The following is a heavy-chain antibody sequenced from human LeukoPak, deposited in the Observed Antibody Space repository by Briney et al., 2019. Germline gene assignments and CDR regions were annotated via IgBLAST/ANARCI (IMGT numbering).Heavy chain of an antibody. Sequence: GGSLRLSCAAAGFTFSSYTMNWVRQAPGKGLEWVSSISRTSNYIYYADSVKGRFTISRDNAKNSLYLQMNSLRAEDTAVYYCARDSSYYYDRNFDYWGQGTLVTVSS. V-gene: IGHV3-21*01. J-gene: IGHJ4*02. D-gene: IGHD3-22*01. CDR1: GFTFSSYT. CDR3: ARDSSYYYDRNFDY. CDR2: ISRTSNYI.